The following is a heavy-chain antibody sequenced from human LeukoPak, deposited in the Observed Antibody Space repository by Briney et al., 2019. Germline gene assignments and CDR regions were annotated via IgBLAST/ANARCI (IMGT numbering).Heavy chain of an antibody. CDR2: IYYSGRT. CDR1: GGSIRSYY. D-gene: IGHD5-12*01. Sequence: PSETLSLTCTVSGGSIRSYYWSWIRQSPGKGLEWLGCIYYSGRTDYNPSLKSRVTISIDTSKNQFSLRVSSLTAADTALYYYSRAGDPSGYDSSIDYWGQGTLVTVSS. J-gene: IGHJ4*02. V-gene: IGHV4-59*01. CDR3: SRAGDPSGYDSSIDY.